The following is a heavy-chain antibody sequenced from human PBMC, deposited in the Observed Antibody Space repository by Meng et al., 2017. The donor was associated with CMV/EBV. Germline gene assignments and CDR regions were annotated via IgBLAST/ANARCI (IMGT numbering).Heavy chain of an antibody. CDR3: ARVTSRVAGAFDY. D-gene: IGHD1-14*01. Sequence: QFHLQVSGPGLVKPPQTLSCTCTGSGGSISSGDYYWSWIRQPPGKGLEWIGYIYYSGSTYYNPSLKSRVTISVDASKNQFSLKLSSVTAADTAVYYCARVTSRVAGAFDYWGQGTLVTVSS. J-gene: IGHJ4*02. CDR2: IYYSGST. CDR1: GGSISSGDYY. V-gene: IGHV4-30-4*08.